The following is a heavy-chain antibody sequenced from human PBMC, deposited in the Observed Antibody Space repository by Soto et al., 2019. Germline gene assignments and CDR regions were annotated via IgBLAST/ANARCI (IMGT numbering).Heavy chain of an antibody. CDR1: GGSISSGDYY. CDR2: IYYSGST. V-gene: IGHV4-30-4*01. CDR3: AREIYYDILTGYYWGYDRYGMDV. J-gene: IGHJ6*02. D-gene: IGHD3-9*01. Sequence: PSETLSLTCTVSGGSISSGDYYWSWIRQPPGKGLEWIGYIYYSGSTYYNPSLKSRVTISVDTSKNQFSLKLSSVTAADTAVYYCAREIYYDILTGYYWGYDRYGMDVWGQGTTVTVSS.